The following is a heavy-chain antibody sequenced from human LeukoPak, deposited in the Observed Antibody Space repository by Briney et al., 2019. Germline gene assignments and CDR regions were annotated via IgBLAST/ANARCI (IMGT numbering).Heavy chain of an antibody. CDR2: ITSSSGTI. CDR3: AKDIFTGIAAAGAIDY. CDR1: GFTFSPYS. D-gene: IGHD6-13*01. Sequence: GGSLRLSCAASGFTFSPYSMNWVRQAPGKGLEWVSYITSSSGTIYYADSVRGRFTISRDNAKHSLYLQMNSLRAEDTALYYCAKDIFTGIAAAGAIDYWGQGTLVTVSS. V-gene: IGHV3-48*01. J-gene: IGHJ4*02.